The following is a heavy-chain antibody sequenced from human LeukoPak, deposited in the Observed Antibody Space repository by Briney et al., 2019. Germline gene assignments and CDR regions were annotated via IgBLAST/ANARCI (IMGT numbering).Heavy chain of an antibody. J-gene: IGHJ5*02. CDR1: GYTFTSYG. V-gene: IGHV1-18*01. CDR2: ISAYNGNT. CDR3: ARDHSGYSSSPRFDP. D-gene: IGHD6-13*01. Sequence: GASVKVSCKASGYTFTSYGISWVRQAPGQGLEWMGWISAYNGNTNYAQKLQGRVIMTTDTSTSTAYMELRSLRSDDTAVYYCARDHSGYSSSPRFDPWGQGTLVTVSS.